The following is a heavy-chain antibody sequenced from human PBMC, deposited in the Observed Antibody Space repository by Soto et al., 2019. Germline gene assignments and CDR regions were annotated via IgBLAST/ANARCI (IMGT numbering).Heavy chain of an antibody. V-gene: IGHV4-4*07. CDR3: AMTVIAPSPYLDH. CDR2: IYTTGAT. CDR1: GDSISRKY. Sequence: QVQLQESGPGLVKPSETLSLTCSVSGDSISRKYWSWLRQPAGGGLEWIGRIYTTGATNYNSSLKSRVSMSVDTSKNQFSLRLTSVTAADTAVYFCAMTVIAPSPYLDHWGQGILVTVSS. D-gene: IGHD4-17*01. J-gene: IGHJ4*02.